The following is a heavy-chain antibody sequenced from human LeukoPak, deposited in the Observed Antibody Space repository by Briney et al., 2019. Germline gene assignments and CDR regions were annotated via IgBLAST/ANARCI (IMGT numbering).Heavy chain of an antibody. CDR3: ARRYDSSGLAGNYMDV. Sequence: LRASVKVSCKASGGTFSSYAISWVRQAPGQGLEWMGGIIPIFGTANYAQKFQGRVTITTDESTSTAYMELSSLRSEDTAVYYCARRYDSSGLAGNYMDVWGKGTTVTVSS. J-gene: IGHJ6*03. D-gene: IGHD3-22*01. CDR1: GGTFSSYA. CDR2: IIPIFGTA. V-gene: IGHV1-69*05.